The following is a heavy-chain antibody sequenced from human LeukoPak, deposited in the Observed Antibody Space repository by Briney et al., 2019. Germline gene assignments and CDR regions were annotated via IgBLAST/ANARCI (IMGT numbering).Heavy chain of an antibody. CDR2: MNPNSGNT. J-gene: IGHJ4*02. V-gene: IGHV1-8*01. CDR1: GYTFTSYD. D-gene: IGHD1-26*01. CDR3: ARGVKWELLSDLDY. Sequence: WAPVKVSCKASGYTFTSYDINWVRQATGQGLEWMGWMNPNSGNTGYAQKFQGRVTMTRNTSISTAYMELSSLRSEDTAVYYCARGVKWELLSDLDYWGQGALVTVSS.